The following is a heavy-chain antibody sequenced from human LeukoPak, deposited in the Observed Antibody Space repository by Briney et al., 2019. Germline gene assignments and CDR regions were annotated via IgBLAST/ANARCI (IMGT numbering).Heavy chain of an antibody. V-gene: IGHV4-39*07. Sequence: PSETLSLTCTVSGGSISSGSYYWSWIRQPPGKGLEWIGEINHSGSTNYNPSLKSRVTISVDTSKNQFSLKLSSVTAADTAVYYCARGKGLGYCSGGSCYSDYYYYYMDVWGKGTTVTVSS. J-gene: IGHJ6*03. CDR1: GGSISSGSYY. D-gene: IGHD2-15*01. CDR3: ARGKGLGYCSGGSCYSDYYYYYMDV. CDR2: INHSGST.